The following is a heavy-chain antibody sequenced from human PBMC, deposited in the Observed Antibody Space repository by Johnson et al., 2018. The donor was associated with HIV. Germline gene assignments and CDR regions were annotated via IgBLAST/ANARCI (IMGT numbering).Heavy chain of an antibody. CDR2: INSDGRST. Sequence: VQLVESGGGLVQPGGSLRLSCVGSGIAFSTNWMHWVRQAPGKGLVWVSRINSDGRSTSYADSVKGRFTISRDNAKNTLYLQMDNLGAEDTAVYYCARVRAEGWERGAFDIWGQGTMVTVSS. CDR1: GIAFSTNW. D-gene: IGHD1-26*01. CDR3: ARVRAEGWERGAFDI. V-gene: IGHV3-74*02. J-gene: IGHJ3*02.